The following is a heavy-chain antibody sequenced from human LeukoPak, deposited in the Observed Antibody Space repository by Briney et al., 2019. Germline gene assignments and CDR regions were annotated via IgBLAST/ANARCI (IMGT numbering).Heavy chain of an antibody. D-gene: IGHD3-10*01. Sequence: PADTLSLPRSLSGGPKSFSSYYGRWIRQPRAKGLEWFGCIYYSGSTSYNPSLKSRVTISVDTSKNQFSLKLSSVTAADTAVYYCARAHITEGVVDGFDIWGQGTMVTVSS. CDR3: ARAHITEGVVDGFDI. V-gene: IGHV4-39*07. J-gene: IGHJ3*02. CDR2: IYYSGST. CDR1: GGPKSFSSYY.